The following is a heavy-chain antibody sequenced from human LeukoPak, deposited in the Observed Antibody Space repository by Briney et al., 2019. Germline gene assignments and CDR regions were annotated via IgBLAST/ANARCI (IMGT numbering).Heavy chain of an antibody. CDR1: GFTFSSYT. D-gene: IGHD5-12*01. CDR2: VRSDSSSL. CDR3: ARDSGYEFDF. J-gene: IGHJ4*02. Sequence: GGSLRLSCAASGFTFSSYTMNWVRQAPGKGLEWVSYVRSDSSSLYADSVKGRFTISRDHAKHPVFLQMNSLRAEDTAVYYCARDSGYEFDFWGQGTPVTVSS. V-gene: IGHV3-48*04.